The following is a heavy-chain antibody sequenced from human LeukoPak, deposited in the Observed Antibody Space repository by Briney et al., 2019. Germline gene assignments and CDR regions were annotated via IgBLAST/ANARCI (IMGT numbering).Heavy chain of an antibody. Sequence: SVKVSCKASGGTFSSYAISWVRQAPGQGLEWMGGIIPIFGTANYAQKFQGRVTITADESTSTAYMELSSLRSEDTAVYYCASSGIVVVPAAIETYYYYGMDVWGKGTTVTVSS. CDR3: ASSGIVVVPAAIETYYYYGMDV. CDR1: GGTFSSYA. J-gene: IGHJ6*04. V-gene: IGHV1-69*13. CDR2: IIPIFGTA. D-gene: IGHD2-2*01.